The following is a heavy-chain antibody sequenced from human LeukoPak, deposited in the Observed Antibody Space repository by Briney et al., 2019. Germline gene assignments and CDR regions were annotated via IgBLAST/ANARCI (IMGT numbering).Heavy chain of an antibody. CDR1: GGSISSSSYY. Sequence: SETLSLTCTVSGGSISSSSYYWGWIRQPPGKGLEWIGYMSCGGSTYYNPSLKSRVTISADTSKNQFSLSLNSVTAADTAIYYCARGPTVPSSSWYVPDYWGQGTLVTVSS. V-gene: IGHV4-61*05. D-gene: IGHD6-13*01. J-gene: IGHJ4*02. CDR2: MSCGGST. CDR3: ARGPTVPSSSWYVPDY.